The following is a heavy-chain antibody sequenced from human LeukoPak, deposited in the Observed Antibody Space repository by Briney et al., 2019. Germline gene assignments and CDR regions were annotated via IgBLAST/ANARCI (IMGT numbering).Heavy chain of an antibody. V-gene: IGHV4-39*02. CDR1: GDSISRSTYY. D-gene: IGHD5-24*01. CDR2: VYYGRSP. CDR3: ASHVETATNYYYYGMDV. J-gene: IGHJ6*02. Sequence: SETLSLTCTVSGDSISRSTYYWAWIRQPPGKGLEWIGSVYYGRSPYFNPSLESRATISVDTSKNHFSLKMSSVTAADTAVYYCASHVETATNYYYYGMDVWGQGTTVTVSS.